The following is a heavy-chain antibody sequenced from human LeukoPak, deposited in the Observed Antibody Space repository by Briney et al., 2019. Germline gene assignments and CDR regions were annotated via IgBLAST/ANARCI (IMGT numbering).Heavy chain of an antibody. CDR2: ISGSGGST. D-gene: IGHD3-10*01. CDR3: AKDELLWFGELAGIPY. Sequence: GGSLRLSCAASGFTFSSYAMSWVRQAPGKGLEWVSAISGSGGSTYYADSVKGRFTISRDNSKNTLYLQMNSLRAEGTAVYYCAKDELLWFGELAGIPYWGQGTLVTVSS. J-gene: IGHJ4*02. V-gene: IGHV3-23*01. CDR1: GFTFSSYA.